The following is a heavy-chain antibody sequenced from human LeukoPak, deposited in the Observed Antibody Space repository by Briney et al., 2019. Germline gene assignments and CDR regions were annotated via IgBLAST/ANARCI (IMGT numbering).Heavy chain of an antibody. V-gene: IGHV3-23*01. CDR3: AKEGGYYYDSSGYYYEFAFDI. CDR1: GFTFDDYG. CDR2: ISGSGGNT. Sequence: GGSLRLSCAASGFTFDDYGMSWVRQAPGKGLEWVSAISGSGGNTYYADSVKGRFTISRDNSKNTLYLQMNSLRVEDTAVYYCAKEGGYYYDSSGYYYEFAFDIWGQGTMVTVSS. J-gene: IGHJ3*02. D-gene: IGHD3-22*01.